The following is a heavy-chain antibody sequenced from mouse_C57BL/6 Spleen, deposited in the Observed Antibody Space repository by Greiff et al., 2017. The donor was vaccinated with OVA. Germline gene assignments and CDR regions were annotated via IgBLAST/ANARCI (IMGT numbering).Heavy chain of an antibody. CDR3: ARGYYGSSYFAY. D-gene: IGHD1-1*01. V-gene: IGHV1-64*01. CDR1: GYTFTSYW. J-gene: IGHJ3*01. Sequence: QVHVKQPGAELVKPGASVKLSCKASGYTFTSYWMHWVKQRPGQGLEWIGMIHPNSGSTNYNEKFKSKATLTVDKSSSTAYMQLSSLTSEDSAVYYCARGYYGSSYFAYWGQGTLVTVSA. CDR2: IHPNSGST.